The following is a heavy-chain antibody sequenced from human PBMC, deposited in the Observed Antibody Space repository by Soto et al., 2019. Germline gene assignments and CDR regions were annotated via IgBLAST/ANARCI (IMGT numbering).Heavy chain of an antibody. CDR3: PRKVMTTVVTHDPLDI. CDR2: IFSNEEK. Sequence: GPTLVNPTETLTLTCTVSGFSLSNARMGVSWIRQPPGKALEWLAHIFSNEEKSYSTSLKSRLTISKDTSKNQVVLTMTNMDPVEIVPDYGPRKVMTTVVTHDPLDISGQGTIVTVS. CDR1: GFSLSNARMG. J-gene: IGHJ3*02. D-gene: IGHD4-17*01. V-gene: IGHV2-26*01.